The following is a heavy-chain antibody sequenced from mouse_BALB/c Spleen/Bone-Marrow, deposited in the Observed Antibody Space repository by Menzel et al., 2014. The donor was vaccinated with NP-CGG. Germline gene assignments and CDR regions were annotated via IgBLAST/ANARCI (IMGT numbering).Heavy chain of an antibody. CDR3: ATYDYDGRFDY. Sequence: VQLQESGPGLVAPSQNLSITCTVSGFSLTNYGVHWIRRPPGKGLEWLGIIWAGGSTNYNSALMSRLSISKDNSKSQVFFKMNSLQTDDTAIYYCATYDYDGRFDYWGQGTTLTVSS. CDR2: IWAGGST. V-gene: IGHV2-9*02. J-gene: IGHJ2*01. D-gene: IGHD2-4*01. CDR1: GFSLTNYG.